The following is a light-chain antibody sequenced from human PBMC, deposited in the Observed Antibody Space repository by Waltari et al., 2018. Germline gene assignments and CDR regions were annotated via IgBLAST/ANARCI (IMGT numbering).Light chain of an antibody. CDR1: NSNIGNNP. CDR2: SND. Sequence: QSVLSQSPSASATPGQRVALSCSGGNSNIGNNPVNWYYHLPGTAPKLLIYSNDQRPSGVPERFSGAKSGTSASLAISGLQSGDEGDYYCASWDDTLGGILFGGGTRLTVL. V-gene: IGLV1-44*01. J-gene: IGLJ3*02. CDR3: ASWDDTLGGIL.